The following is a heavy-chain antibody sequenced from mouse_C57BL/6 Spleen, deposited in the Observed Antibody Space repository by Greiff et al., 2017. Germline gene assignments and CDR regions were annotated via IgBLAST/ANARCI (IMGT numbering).Heavy chain of an antibody. CDR3: AREDSSGSFDY. CDR1: GYSITSGYD. CDR2: ISYSGST. D-gene: IGHD3-2*02. V-gene: IGHV3-1*01. Sequence: EVKLQESGPGMVKPSQSLSLTCTVTGYSITSGYDWHWIRHFPGNKLEWMGYISYSGSTNYNPSLKSRISITHDTSKNHFFLKLNSVTTEDTATYYCAREDSSGSFDYWGQGTTLTVSS. J-gene: IGHJ2*01.